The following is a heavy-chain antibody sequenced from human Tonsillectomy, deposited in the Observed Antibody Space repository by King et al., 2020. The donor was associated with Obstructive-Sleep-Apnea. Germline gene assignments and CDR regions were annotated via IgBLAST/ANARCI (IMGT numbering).Heavy chain of an antibody. V-gene: IGHV3-30*02. CDR1: GFTFSSYG. CDR2: IRYDGSNK. Sequence: QVQLVESGGGVVQPGRSLRLSCAASGFTFSSYGMHWVRQAPGKGLEWVAFIRYDGSNKYYADSVKGRFTISRDNSKNTLYLQMNSLRAEDTAVYYCAKDRTVVVPAAMGFDYWGQGTLVTVSS. CDR3: AKDRTVVVPAAMGFDY. J-gene: IGHJ4*02. D-gene: IGHD2-2*01.